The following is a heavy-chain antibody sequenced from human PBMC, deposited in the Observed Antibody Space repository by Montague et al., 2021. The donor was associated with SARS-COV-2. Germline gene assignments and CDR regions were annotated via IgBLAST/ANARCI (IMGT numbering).Heavy chain of an antibody. J-gene: IGHJ4*02. CDR3: ATSGAPNLGDS. D-gene: IGHD2-8*01. CDR1: GFLVSNKY. CDR2: IYPDGST. Sequence: SLSLSLSASGFLVSNKYMSWVRQAAVKGLDWVSIIYPDGSTYYSDSLKGRFTISRDNSKNTLYLQMNDLEPEDTAVYYCATSGAPNLGDSWGQGTLVTVSS. V-gene: IGHV3-53*01.